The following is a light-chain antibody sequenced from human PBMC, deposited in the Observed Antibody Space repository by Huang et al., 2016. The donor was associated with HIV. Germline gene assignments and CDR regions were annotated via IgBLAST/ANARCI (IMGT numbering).Light chain of an antibody. Sequence: IQMTQSPTSLSASVGDRVSIACLASQSISTYLNWYQQKPGKAPKLLISSASALHSGVPSRFSGSGSGTDFTLTIRGLQLDDFATYYCQQSYSALSSFGPGTRL. CDR1: QSISTY. CDR3: QQSYSALSS. CDR2: SAS. V-gene: IGKV1-39*01. J-gene: IGKJ5*01.